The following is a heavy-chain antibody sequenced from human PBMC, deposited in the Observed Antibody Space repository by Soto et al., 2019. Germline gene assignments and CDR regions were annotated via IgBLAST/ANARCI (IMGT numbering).Heavy chain of an antibody. D-gene: IGHD6-13*01. J-gene: IGHJ4*02. CDR1: GFTFNIYA. Sequence: EVPLLESGGGLVQPGESLRLSCAASGFTFNIYAMIWVRQAPGKGLQWVASIIGSGGSTYYADSVKGRFTISRDNSKKTLYLQMNSLRVEDTAIYYCAKGGSSWSYFDYWGQGTLVTVSS. CDR3: AKGGSSWSYFDY. CDR2: IIGSGGST. V-gene: IGHV3-23*01.